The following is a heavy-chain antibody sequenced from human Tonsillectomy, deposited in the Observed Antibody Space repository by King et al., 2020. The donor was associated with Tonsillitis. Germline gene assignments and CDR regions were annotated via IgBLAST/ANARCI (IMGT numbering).Heavy chain of an antibody. CDR1: GGSFSDYY. D-gene: IGHD1-26*01. V-gene: IGHV4-34*01. CDR3: ASHEINIVGATQMIPGDAFDI. CDR2: INHGGST. J-gene: IGHJ3*02. Sequence: VQLQQWGAGLLKPSETLSLTCAVYGGSFSDYYWSWIRQPPGKGLEWIGEINHGGSTNYNPSPKSRVTISVDTSKNQFSLKLSSVTAADTAVYYCASHEINIVGATQMIPGDAFDIWGQGTMVTVSS.